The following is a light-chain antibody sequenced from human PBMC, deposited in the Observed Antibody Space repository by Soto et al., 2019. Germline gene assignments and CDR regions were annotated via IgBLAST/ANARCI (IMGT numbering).Light chain of an antibody. CDR3: QQRSSWPLT. V-gene: IGKV3-11*01. CDR1: QSVNNY. J-gene: IGKJ4*01. CDR2: GAY. Sequence: IVLTQSPDTLSLSPGERATLSCRASQSVNNYLAWYQQKPGQAPRLLIYGAYNRATGIPARFGGGGSGTDFTLTISNLEPEDVAVYYCQQRSSWPLTFGGGTKVEIK.